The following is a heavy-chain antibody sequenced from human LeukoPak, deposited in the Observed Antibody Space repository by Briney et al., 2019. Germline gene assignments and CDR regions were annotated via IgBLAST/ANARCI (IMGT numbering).Heavy chain of an antibody. J-gene: IGHJ5*02. V-gene: IGHV1-2*02. D-gene: IGHD2-2*03. Sequence: ASVKVSFKASGYTFTGYYMHWVRQAPGHGLEWMGWINPNSGGTNYAQKFQGRVTMTRDTSISTAYMELSRLRSDDTAVYYCARMAIVVVPAANNWFDPWGQGTLVTVSS. CDR2: INPNSGGT. CDR1: GYTFTGYY. CDR3: ARMAIVVVPAANNWFDP.